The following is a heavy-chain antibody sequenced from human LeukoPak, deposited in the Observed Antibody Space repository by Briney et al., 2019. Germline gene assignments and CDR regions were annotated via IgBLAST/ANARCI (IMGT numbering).Heavy chain of an antibody. CDR3: ARHLFGSGYYPDY. CDR2: INHSGST. J-gene: IGHJ4*02. Sequence: PSETLSLTCAVYGGSFSGYYWSWIRQPPGKGLEWIGEINHSGSTNYNPSLKSRVTISVDTSKNQFSLKLSSVTAADTAVYYCARHLFGSGYYPDYWGLGTLVTVSS. CDR1: GGSFSGYY. D-gene: IGHD3-22*01. V-gene: IGHV4-34*01.